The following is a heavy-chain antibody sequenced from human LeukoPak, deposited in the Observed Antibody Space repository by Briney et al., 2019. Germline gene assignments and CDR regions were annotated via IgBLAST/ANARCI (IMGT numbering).Heavy chain of an antibody. Sequence: GGSLSLSCAPSGFIINNYAMRCVRQAPGRWLESVSSISGTGAVTYYAGSVKGRFAISRDNSKNTLYLQMSSLRAEDTAVYFCAKDQRFGDLDDYRRQGTLVTVS. D-gene: IGHD3-10*01. CDR3: AKDQRFGDLDDY. V-gene: IGHV3-23*01. J-gene: IGHJ4*02. CDR1: GFIINNYA. CDR2: ISGTGAVT.